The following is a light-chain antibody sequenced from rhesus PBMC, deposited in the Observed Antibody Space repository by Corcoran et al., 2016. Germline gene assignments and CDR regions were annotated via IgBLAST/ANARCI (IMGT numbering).Light chain of an antibody. CDR3: QQFSIRPLT. V-gene: IGKV1-22*01. J-gene: IGKJ4*01. Sequence: DIQMTQSPSSLSASVGDTVTITCRASQDISHWLAWYQQSPGKAPKLLIYKASSLQSGVPSRFTGSGSGTDFTLTISSLQSEDFGTYYCQQFSIRPLTFGGGTKVEI. CDR1: QDISHW. CDR2: KAS.